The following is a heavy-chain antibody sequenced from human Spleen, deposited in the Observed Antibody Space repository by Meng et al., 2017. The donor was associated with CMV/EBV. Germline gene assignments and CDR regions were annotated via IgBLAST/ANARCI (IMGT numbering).Heavy chain of an antibody. J-gene: IGHJ4*02. V-gene: IGHV3-48*03. Sequence: GGSLRLSCVASGFSFSNYEMNWVRQAPGKGLEWVSHISSSGTTIHYADSVKGRFTISRDNAKNSVFLQIDNLRAEDTAVYYCVKYSGIAAGPGGFDYWGQGALVTVSS. CDR2: ISSSGTTI. CDR3: VKYSGIAAGPGGFDY. D-gene: IGHD6-6*01. CDR1: GFSFSNYE.